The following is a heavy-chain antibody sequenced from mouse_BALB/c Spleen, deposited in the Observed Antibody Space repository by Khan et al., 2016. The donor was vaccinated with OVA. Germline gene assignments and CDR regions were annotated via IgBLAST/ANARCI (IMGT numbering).Heavy chain of an antibody. CDR1: GFSFTSDYA. V-gene: IGHV3-2*02. CDR3: ASSIMAN. CDR2: ISYSGCT. J-gene: IGHJ2*01. Sequence: EVQLVESGPGLVKPSQSLFLTCTVTGFSFTSDYAWYWSRQFPGNKLEGMGYISYSGCTSYNPSLKSRISITRDKSKNQLFLQLNSWTTEDTAPYYCASSIMANWGQGTLLTVSS.